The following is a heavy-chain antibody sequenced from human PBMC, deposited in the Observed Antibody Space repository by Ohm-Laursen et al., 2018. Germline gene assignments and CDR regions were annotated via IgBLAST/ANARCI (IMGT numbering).Heavy chain of an antibody. Sequence: ASVKVSCKASGYTFISYYMHWVRQAPGQGLEWMGIINPSGGRTNYAQKFQGRVTMTSDTSISTAYMELSGLTSDDTATYYCGRAVRNQLLTDPWGQGTLVTVTS. J-gene: IGHJ5*02. CDR1: GYTFISYY. CDR3: GRAVRNQLLTDP. D-gene: IGHD1-7*01. CDR2: INPSGGRT. V-gene: IGHV1-46*01.